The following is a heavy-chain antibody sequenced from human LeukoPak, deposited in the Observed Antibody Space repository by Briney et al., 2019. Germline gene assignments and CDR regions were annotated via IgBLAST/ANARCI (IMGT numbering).Heavy chain of an antibody. D-gene: IGHD6-19*01. CDR1: GFTFSSYS. V-gene: IGHV3-21*01. J-gene: IGHJ4*02. CDR2: ISSSSSYI. Sequence: GGSLRLSCAASGFTFSSYSMNWVRQAPGEGLEWVSSISSSSSYIYYADSVKGRFTISRDNAKNSLYLQMNSLRAEDTAVYYCARVTAVAGFDYWGQGTLVTVSS. CDR3: ARVTAVAGFDY.